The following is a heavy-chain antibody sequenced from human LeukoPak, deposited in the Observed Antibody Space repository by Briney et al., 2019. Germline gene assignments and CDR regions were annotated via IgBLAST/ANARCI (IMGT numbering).Heavy chain of an antibody. CDR1: GFTFSSYE. CDR3: ARDTAMTRYYYYGMDV. V-gene: IGHV3-48*03. CDR2: ISTSGSSI. Sequence: GGSLRLSCAASGFTFSSYEMNWVRQAPGKGLEWVSYISTSGSSIYYADSVKGRFTISRDNAKNSLYLQMNSRRAEDTAVYYCARDTAMTRYYYYGMDVWGQGTTVTVSS. J-gene: IGHJ6*02. D-gene: IGHD5-18*01.